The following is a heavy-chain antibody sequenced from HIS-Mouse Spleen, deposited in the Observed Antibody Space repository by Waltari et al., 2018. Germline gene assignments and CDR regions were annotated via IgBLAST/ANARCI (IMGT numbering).Heavy chain of an antibody. Sequence: QVQLVQSGAEVKKPGASVKVSCKASGYTFTSYGISWVRQAPGQGLEWMGGISGYNGNPNYAQKLQGRVTMTTDTSTSTAYMELRSLRSDDTAVYYCARSESRFLEWLDWFDPWGQGTLVTVSS. CDR1: GYTFTSYG. V-gene: IGHV1-18*01. CDR3: ARSESRFLEWLDWFDP. D-gene: IGHD3-3*01. J-gene: IGHJ5*02. CDR2: ISGYNGNP.